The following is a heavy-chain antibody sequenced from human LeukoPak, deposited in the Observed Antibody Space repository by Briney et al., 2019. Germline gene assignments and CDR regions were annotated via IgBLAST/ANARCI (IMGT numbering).Heavy chain of an antibody. CDR2: VSGSGGAT. CDR1: GFTFNNYA. D-gene: IGHD1-1*01. CDR3: AKNRGGTYKYYMDV. V-gene: IGHV3-23*01. J-gene: IGHJ6*03. Sequence: GSLRLSCAASGFTFNNYAMSWVRQAPGMGLEWLSYVSGSGGATYYAASVKGRFTISRDNYKNTVYLQMGSLRAEDTAVYYCAKNRGGTYKYYMDVWGNGTTVTVSS.